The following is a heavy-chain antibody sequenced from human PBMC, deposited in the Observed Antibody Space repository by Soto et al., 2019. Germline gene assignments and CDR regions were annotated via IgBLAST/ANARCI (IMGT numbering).Heavy chain of an antibody. D-gene: IGHD2-2*01. CDR2: IYTAGGT. V-gene: IGHV3-53*01. CDR1: GFTVSNTY. CDR3: ARALPVAKGGYDP. Sequence: GGSLRLSCAASGFTVSNTYMTWVRQPPGKGLECVSVIYTAGGTNYADSVKGRFIISRDNSKNTQYLQVNSLRAEDTAVYYCARALPVAKGGYDPWGQGTLVTVSA. J-gene: IGHJ5*02.